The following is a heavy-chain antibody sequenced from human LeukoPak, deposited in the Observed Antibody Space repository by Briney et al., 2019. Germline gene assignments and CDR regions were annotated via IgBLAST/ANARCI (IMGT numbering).Heavy chain of an antibody. J-gene: IGHJ4*02. CDR2: ISTDGSTT. Sequence: PGGSLRLSCAASGFTFSSSWMHWVRHAPGKGLVWVSHISTDGSTTIYADSVKGRFTISRDNAKNTLYLQMNSLRAEDTAVYYCARDLNYFDSSGYPHWGQGTLVTVSS. D-gene: IGHD3-22*01. CDR1: GFTFSSSW. CDR3: ARDLNYFDSSGYPH. V-gene: IGHV3-74*01.